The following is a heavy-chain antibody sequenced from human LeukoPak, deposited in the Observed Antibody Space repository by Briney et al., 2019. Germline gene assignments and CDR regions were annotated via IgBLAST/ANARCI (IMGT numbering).Heavy chain of an antibody. Sequence: ASVKVSCMASGYTFTIYYMHCVRQAPGQGLEWMGWIILNTGDKNFAQKLHGRVTMTSDTSIRTAYMELNRLRSDDTAMYYCARDRGYYYDTSDFYFAPLTLDYWGRGTLVTVSS. CDR2: IILNTGDK. CDR3: ARDRGYYYDTSDFYFAPLTLDY. J-gene: IGHJ4*02. D-gene: IGHD3-22*01. V-gene: IGHV1-2*02. CDR1: GYTFTIYY.